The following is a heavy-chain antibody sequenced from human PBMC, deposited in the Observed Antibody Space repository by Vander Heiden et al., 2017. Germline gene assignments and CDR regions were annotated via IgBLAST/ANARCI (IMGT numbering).Heavy chain of an antibody. CDR3: ARLSVATRNAFDI. D-gene: IGHD5-12*01. J-gene: IGHJ3*02. CDR1: GGSISSSSYY. V-gene: IGHV4-39*01. Sequence: QLQLQESGPGLVKPSETLSLTCTVSGGSISSSSYYWGWIRQPPGKGLEWIGSIYYSGSTYYNPSLKSRVTISVDTSKNQFSLKLSSVTAADTAVYYCARLSVATRNAFDIWGQGTMVTVSS. CDR2: IYYSGST.